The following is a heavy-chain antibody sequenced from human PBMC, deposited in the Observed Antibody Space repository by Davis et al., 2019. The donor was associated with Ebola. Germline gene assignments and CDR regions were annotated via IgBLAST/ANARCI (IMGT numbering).Heavy chain of an antibody. Sequence: GESLKISCQDSGNSFSSHWIGWVRQMPGKGLEWMGIIFPRDSDTRYSPSFQGQVTISVDKSISTTYLQWSSLKPSDSATYYCARGEDNYGWTSGWYFDPWGQGTLVTVSS. V-gene: IGHV5-51*01. CDR2: IFPRDSDT. D-gene: IGHD6-19*01. CDR3: ARGEDNYGWTSGWYFDP. CDR1: GNSFSSHW. J-gene: IGHJ5*02.